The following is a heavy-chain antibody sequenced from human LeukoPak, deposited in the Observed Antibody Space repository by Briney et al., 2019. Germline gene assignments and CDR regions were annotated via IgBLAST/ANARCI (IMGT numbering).Heavy chain of an antibody. CDR2: IYKSGSN. J-gene: IGHJ4*02. CDR3: ARGNKRAIDY. CDR1: GGFISHYY. Sequence: AETVSLTRTFSGGFISHYYWYWMRQPPGKGLEWIGYIYKSGSNNYIPSLKSRVTMSLNTSKNQFSLNLSSVTAADTAFDCCARGNKRAIDYWGQGTLVTVSS. D-gene: IGHD4-23*01. V-gene: IGHV4-59*01.